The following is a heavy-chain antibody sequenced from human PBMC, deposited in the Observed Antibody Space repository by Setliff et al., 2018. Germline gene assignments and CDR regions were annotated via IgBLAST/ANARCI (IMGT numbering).Heavy chain of an antibody. V-gene: IGHV1-69*06. Sequence: SDQVSYQASGGTFSSYDISWVGQAPGRGLEWMGRIIPIFGTANYAQKFQGSVTITADKSTSTAYMELCRLRSEDTAVYYCAISTIFGVVSPTPDAFDIWGQGTMVTVSS. CDR2: IIPIFGTA. CDR3: AISTIFGVVSPTPDAFDI. J-gene: IGHJ3*02. D-gene: IGHD3-3*01. CDR1: GGTFSSYD.